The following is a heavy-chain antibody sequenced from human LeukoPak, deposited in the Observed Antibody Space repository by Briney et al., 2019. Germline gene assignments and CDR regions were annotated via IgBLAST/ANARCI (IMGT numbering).Heavy chain of an antibody. CDR3: ARRSYRGVIGLYYYYYMDV. D-gene: IGHD3-16*02. CDR2: IKEDGSEK. CDR1: GFSFSTYW. J-gene: IGHJ6*03. V-gene: IGHV3-7*01. Sequence: GGSLRLSCVASGFSFSTYWMSWVRQAPGKGLEWVANIKEDGSEKYYVDSVKGRFTMSRDNAKNSVYLQMNRLRVEDAAVYYCARRSYRGVIGLYYYYYMDVWGKGTPVTVSS.